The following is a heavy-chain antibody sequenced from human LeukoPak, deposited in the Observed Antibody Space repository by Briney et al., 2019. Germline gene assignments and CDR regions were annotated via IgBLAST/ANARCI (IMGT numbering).Heavy chain of an antibody. CDR2: IKSKTDGGTT. CDR3: TTALAAAVTDPTSTTYYYYGMDV. V-gene: IGHV3-15*01. J-gene: IGHJ6*04. D-gene: IGHD6-13*01. Sequence: GGSLRLSCEASGFTFSNAWMSWVRQAPGKGLEWVGRIKSKTDGGTTDYAAPVKGRLTISRDDSKSTLYLQMNSLKTEDTAVYYCTTALAAAVTDPTSTTYYYYGMDVGGKGTTVTVP. CDR1: GFTFSNAW.